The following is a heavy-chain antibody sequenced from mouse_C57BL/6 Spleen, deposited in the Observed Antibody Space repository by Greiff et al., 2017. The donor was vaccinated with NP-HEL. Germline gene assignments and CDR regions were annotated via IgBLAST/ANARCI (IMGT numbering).Heavy chain of an antibody. D-gene: IGHD3-2*02. Sequence: QVQLQQSGPELVKPGASVKISCKASGYAFSSSWMNWVTQRPGKGLEWIGRIYPGDGDTNYNGRFKGKATLTADKSSCTAYLQHSSLTSEDSAVYFCASQVDSSGYDYWGQGTTLTVSS. J-gene: IGHJ2*01. CDR1: GYAFSSSW. CDR3: ASQVDSSGYDY. CDR2: IYPGDGDT. V-gene: IGHV1-82*01.